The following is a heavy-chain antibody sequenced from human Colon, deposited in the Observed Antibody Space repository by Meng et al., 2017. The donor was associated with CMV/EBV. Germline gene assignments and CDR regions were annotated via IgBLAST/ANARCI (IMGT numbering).Heavy chain of an antibody. CDR1: GYSFTSYW. CDR2: SYPGDADT. J-gene: IGHJ4*02. D-gene: IGHD6-13*01. CDR3: ASAAAGTFDY. Sequence: SCKGAGYSFTSYWVGWGRQMPGKGLEWMGISYPGDADTRYSPSFQGQVTISADKSISTAYLQWSSLKASDTAMYYCASAAAGTFDYWGQGTLVTVSS. V-gene: IGHV5-51*01.